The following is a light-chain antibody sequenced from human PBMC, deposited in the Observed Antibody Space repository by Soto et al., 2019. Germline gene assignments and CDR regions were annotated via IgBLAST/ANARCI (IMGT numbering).Light chain of an antibody. V-gene: IGLV1-40*01. CDR2: GNS. CDR3: QSYDSSLSGYV. J-gene: IGLJ1*01. CDR1: SSNIGAGYD. Sequence: QAVVTQPPSVSGAPGQRVTISCTGSSSNIGAGYDVHWYQRLPGTAPKLLIYGNSTRPSGVPDRFSGSKSGTSASLAITGLQAEDEADHYCQSYDSSLSGYVFGTGTQLTVL.